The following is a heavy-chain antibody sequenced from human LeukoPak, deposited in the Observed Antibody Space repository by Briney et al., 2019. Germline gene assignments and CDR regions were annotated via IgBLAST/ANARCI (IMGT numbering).Heavy chain of an antibody. V-gene: IGHV3-15*01. CDR3: TTQYCSSTSCYRA. Sequence: GGSLRLSCAASGFTFSNAWMSWVRQAPGKGLEWVGRIKSKTDGGTTDYAAPVKGRFTIARDDSKNTLYLQMNSLKTGDTAVYYCTTQYCSSTSCYRAWGQGTLVTVSS. CDR2: IKSKTDGGTT. J-gene: IGHJ5*02. CDR1: GFTFSNAW. D-gene: IGHD2-2*01.